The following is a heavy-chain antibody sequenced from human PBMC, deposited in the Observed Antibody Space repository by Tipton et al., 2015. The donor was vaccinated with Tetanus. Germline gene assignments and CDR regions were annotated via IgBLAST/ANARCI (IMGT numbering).Heavy chain of an antibody. V-gene: IGHV1-18*01. CDR1: GYTFTSYG. D-gene: IGHD3-22*01. CDR2: ISAYNGNT. CDR3: ARARYDSSGYYFDGMDV. Sequence: QSGPEVKKPGASVKVSCKASGYTFTSYGISWVRQAPGQGLEWMGWISAYNGNTNYAQKLQGRVTMTTDTSTSTAYMELRSLRSDDTAVYYCARARYDSSGYYFDGMDVWGQGTTVTVSS. J-gene: IGHJ6*02.